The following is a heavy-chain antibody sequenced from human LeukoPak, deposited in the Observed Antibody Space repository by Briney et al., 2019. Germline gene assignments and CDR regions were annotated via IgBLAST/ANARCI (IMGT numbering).Heavy chain of an antibody. CDR2: ISYDGSNK. J-gene: IGHJ4*02. D-gene: IGHD2-2*01. V-gene: IGHV3-30*04. CDR3: AKAQSYCSSTSCYEVFADY. Sequence: PGGSLRLSCAASGFTFSSYAMHWVRQAPGKGLEWVAVISYDGSNKYYADSVKGRFTISRDNSKNTLYLQMNSLRAEDTAVYYCAKAQSYCSSTSCYEVFADYWGQGTLVTVSS. CDR1: GFTFSSYA.